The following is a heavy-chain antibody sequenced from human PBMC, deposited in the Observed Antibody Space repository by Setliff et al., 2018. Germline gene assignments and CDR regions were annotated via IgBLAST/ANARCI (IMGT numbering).Heavy chain of an antibody. CDR2: ICPSDSDT. V-gene: IGHV5-51*01. CDR1: GYSFTRYW. Sequence: GESLTISCKGSGYSFTRYWIGWVRQMPGKGLEWMGIICPSDSDTRYSPSFQGQVTISADKSISTAYLQWSSLKASDTAMYYCARRQGANWGSDYYYGMDVWGQGTTVTSP. J-gene: IGHJ6*02. CDR3: ARRQGANWGSDYYYGMDV. D-gene: IGHD7-27*01.